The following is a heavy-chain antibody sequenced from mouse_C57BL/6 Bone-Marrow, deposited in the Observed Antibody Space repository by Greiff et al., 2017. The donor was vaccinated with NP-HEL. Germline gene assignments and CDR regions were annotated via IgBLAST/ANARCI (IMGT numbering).Heavy chain of an antibody. J-gene: IGHJ2*01. Sequence: QVQLQQPGAELVKPGASVKMSCKASGYTFTSYWITWVKLRPGQGLEWIGDIYPGSGSTNYNEKLKSKATLTVDTPSSTAYLQLSSLTSEVSAVYYCARRYYGYCWGQGTTLTVSS. CDR1: GYTFTSYW. CDR2: IYPGSGST. CDR3: ARRYYGYC. V-gene: IGHV1-55*01. D-gene: IGHD2-1*01.